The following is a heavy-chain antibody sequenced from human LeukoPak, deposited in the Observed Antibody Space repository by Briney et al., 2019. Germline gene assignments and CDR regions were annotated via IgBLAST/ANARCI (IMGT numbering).Heavy chain of an antibody. Sequence: GGSLRLSCAASGFIFSSYSMSWVPQAPGKGLEWVSVITGSGGNTYYADSVKGRFTISKDNSKNTVYLQMSSLRVDDTAVYYCAKAASSSWPSYYYGMDVWGQGTTVTVSS. CDR3: AKAASSSWPSYYYGMDV. V-gene: IGHV3-23*01. CDR2: ITGSGGNT. D-gene: IGHD6-13*01. J-gene: IGHJ6*02. CDR1: GFIFSSYS.